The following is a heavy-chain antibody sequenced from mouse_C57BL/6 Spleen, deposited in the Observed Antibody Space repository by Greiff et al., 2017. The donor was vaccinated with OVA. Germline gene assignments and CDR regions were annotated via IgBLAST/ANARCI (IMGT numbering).Heavy chain of an antibody. J-gene: IGHJ2*01. V-gene: IGHV1-80*01. CDR1: GYAFSSYW. CDR3: ARRGIYYYGSSYDY. CDR2: IYPGDGDT. D-gene: IGHD1-1*01. Sequence: QVQLQQSGAELVKPGASVKISCKASGYAFSSYWMNWVKQRPGKGLEWIGQIYPGDGDTNYNGKFKGKATLTADKSSSTAYMQLSSLTSEDSAVYFCARRGIYYYGSSYDYWGQGTTLTVSS.